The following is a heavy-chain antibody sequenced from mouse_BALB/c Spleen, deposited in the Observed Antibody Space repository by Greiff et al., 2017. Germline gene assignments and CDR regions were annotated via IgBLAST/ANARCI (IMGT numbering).Heavy chain of an antibody. Sequence: VQGVESGPGLVAPSQCLSITCTVSGFSLTSYGVHWVRQPPGKGLEWLGVIWAGGSTNYNSALMSRLSISKDNSKSQGFLKMNSLQTDDTAMYYCARDLDDGYYFWYFDVWGAGTTVTVSS. CDR1: GFSLTSYG. J-gene: IGHJ1*01. D-gene: IGHD2-3*01. CDR3: ARDLDDGYYFWYFDV. CDR2: IWAGGST. V-gene: IGHV2-9*02.